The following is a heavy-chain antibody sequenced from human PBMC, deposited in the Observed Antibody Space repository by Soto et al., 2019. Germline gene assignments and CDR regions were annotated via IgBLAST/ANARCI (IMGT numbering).Heavy chain of an antibody. CDR2: IWYDGSNK. V-gene: IGHV3-33*01. CDR1: GFTFSSYG. Sequence: GGSLRLSCAASGFTFSSYGMHWVRQAPGKGLEWVAVIWYDGSNKYYADSVKGRFTISRDNSKNTLYLQMNSLRAEDTAVYYCARDQGQGFYGMDVWGQGTTVTVSS. CDR3: ARDQGQGFYGMDV. J-gene: IGHJ6*02.